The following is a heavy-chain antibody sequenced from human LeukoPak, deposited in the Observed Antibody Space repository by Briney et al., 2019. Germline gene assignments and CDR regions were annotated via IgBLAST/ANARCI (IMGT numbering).Heavy chain of an antibody. CDR2: INPSGGST. CDR1: GYTFTSYY. J-gene: IGHJ5*02. Sequence: GASVKVSCKASGYTFTSYYMHWVRQAPGQGLEWMGIINPSGGSTSYAQKFQGRVTMTRDTSTSTVYMELSSLRSEDTAVYYCATATRGLYSSNHWFDPWGQGTLVTVSS. D-gene: IGHD6-13*01. CDR3: ATATRGLYSSNHWFDP. V-gene: IGHV1-46*01.